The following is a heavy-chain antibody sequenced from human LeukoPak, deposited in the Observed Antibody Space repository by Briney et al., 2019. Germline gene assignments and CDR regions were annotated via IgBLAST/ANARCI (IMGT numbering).Heavy chain of an antibody. CDR1: GFTFSTYA. V-gene: IGHV3-64*04. J-gene: IGHJ4*02. CDR2: ISNDGSST. D-gene: IGHD6-13*01. Sequence: GGSLRLSCSASGFTFSTYAMHWVRQAPGKGLEYVSAISNDGSSTYYANTVKGRFTISRDNSKNTLYLQMNSLRAEDPAVYYCAKEPAAAAPLDYWGQGTLVTVSS. CDR3: AKEPAAAAPLDY.